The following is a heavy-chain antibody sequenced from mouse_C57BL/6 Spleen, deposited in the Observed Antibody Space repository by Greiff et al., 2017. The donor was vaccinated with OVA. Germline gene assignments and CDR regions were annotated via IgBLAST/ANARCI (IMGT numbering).Heavy chain of an antibody. V-gene: IGHV5-17*01. CDR2: ISSGSSTI. CDR1: GFTFSDYG. D-gene: IGHD2-4*01. J-gene: IGHJ1*03. Sequence: EVQGVESGGGLVKPGGSLKLSCAASGFTFSDYGMHWVRQAPEKGLEWVAYISSGSSTIYYADTVKGRFTISRDNAKNTLFLQMTSLRSEDTAMYYCARDGTIDDYLWYFDVWGTGTTVTVSS. CDR3: ARDGTIDDYLWYFDV.